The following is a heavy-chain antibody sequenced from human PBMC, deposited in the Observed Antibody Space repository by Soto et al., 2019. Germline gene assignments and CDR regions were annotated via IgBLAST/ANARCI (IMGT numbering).Heavy chain of an antibody. CDR2: IYYSGST. Sequence: SETLSLTCXGSCGSISSSSYYWVFIRQPPGKWVEWIGYIYYSGSTYYSPSLKSRVTISVDTSKNQFSLKLTSVTAADTAVYYCARTYGDSDFDYWGQGTLVTVSS. CDR1: CGSISSSSYY. V-gene: IGHV4-39*07. CDR3: ARTYGDSDFDY. J-gene: IGHJ4*02. D-gene: IGHD4-17*01.